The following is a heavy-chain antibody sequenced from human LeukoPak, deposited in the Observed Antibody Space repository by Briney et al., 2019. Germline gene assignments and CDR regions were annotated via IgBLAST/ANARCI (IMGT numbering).Heavy chain of an antibody. CDR1: GGSISSDYG. Sequence: PSGTLSLTCAVSGGSISSDYGWSWVGQPPGKGLEWIGEIYHSATTNYNPSLKSRVTMSVDKSKNQFSLSLKSVTAADTAVYYCARLVVTALHDAFDIWGQGTMVTVSS. CDR3: ARLVVTALHDAFDI. J-gene: IGHJ3*02. V-gene: IGHV4-4*02. D-gene: IGHD2-21*02. CDR2: IYHSATT.